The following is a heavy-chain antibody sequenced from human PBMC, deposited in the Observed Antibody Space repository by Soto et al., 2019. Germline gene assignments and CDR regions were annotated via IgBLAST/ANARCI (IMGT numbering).Heavy chain of an antibody. CDR3: ASTYYGSGSYYFSGYYYYVMDV. CDR1: GGSISSYY. D-gene: IGHD3-10*01. J-gene: IGHJ6*02. CDR2: SYYSGST. Sequence: SETLSLTCTASGGSISSYYWSWIRQPPGKGLEWIGYSYYSGSTNYNPSLKSRVTISVDTSKNQFSLKLSSVTAADTAVYYCASTYYGSGSYYFSGYYYYVMDVWGQGTTVTVSS. V-gene: IGHV4-59*01.